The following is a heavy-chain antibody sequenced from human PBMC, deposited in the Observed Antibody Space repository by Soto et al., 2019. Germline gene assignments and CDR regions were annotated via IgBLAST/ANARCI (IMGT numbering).Heavy chain of an antibody. V-gene: IGHV4-39*01. Sequence: SETLSLTCTVSGGSISSSSYYWGWIRQPPGKGLEWIGSIYYSGSTYYNPSLKSRVTISVDTSKNQFSLKLSSVTAADTAVYYCAGQDIVVVVAAIVYFDYWGQGTLVTVSS. J-gene: IGHJ4*02. CDR3: AGQDIVVVVAAIVYFDY. CDR2: IYYSGST. D-gene: IGHD2-15*01. CDR1: GGSISSSSYY.